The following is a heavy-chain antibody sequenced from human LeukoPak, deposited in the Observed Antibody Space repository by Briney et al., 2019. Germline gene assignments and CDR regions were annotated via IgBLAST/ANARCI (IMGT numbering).Heavy chain of an antibody. CDR1: GYTFTSYY. CDR3: ATNYGDYGGYFDY. CDR2: INPSGGST. V-gene: IGHV1-46*01. Sequence: ASVNVSCKASGYTFTSYYMHWVRQAPGQGRAWMGIINPSGGSTSYAQAFQGTVPMNKDMSTGPVYMETSRLRSEDTAVYYCATNYGDYGGYFDYWGQGTLVTVSS. J-gene: IGHJ4*02. D-gene: IGHD4-17*01.